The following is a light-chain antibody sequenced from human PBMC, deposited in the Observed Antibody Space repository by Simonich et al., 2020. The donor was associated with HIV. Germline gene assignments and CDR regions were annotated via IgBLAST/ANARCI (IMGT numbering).Light chain of an antibody. CDR1: QSVLYSSYNKNY. CDR3: QQYNNWPMYT. J-gene: IGKJ2*01. V-gene: IGKV4-1*01. CDR2: RAS. Sequence: DIVMTQSPDSLAVSLCERATINCKSSQSVLYSSYNKNYLAWYQQKSEQHPKLLIYRASTRESGVPDRCRGSGSGTDFTLTINSLRSEDFAVYYCQQYNNWPMYTFGQGTKLEIK.